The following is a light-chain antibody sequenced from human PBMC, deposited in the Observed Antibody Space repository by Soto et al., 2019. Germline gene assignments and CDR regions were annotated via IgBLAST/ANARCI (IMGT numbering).Light chain of an antibody. V-gene: IGLV2-11*01. Sequence: QSVLTQPRSVSGSPGQSVTISCTGTSSVVNDYNYVSWYQQHPGKAPKLIIYDVTKRPSGVPDRFSGSKSGNTASLTISGLQAEDEADYYCCSYAGSYSYVSGTGTKVTVL. CDR3: CSYAGSYSYV. CDR2: DVT. CDR1: SSVVNDYNY. J-gene: IGLJ1*01.